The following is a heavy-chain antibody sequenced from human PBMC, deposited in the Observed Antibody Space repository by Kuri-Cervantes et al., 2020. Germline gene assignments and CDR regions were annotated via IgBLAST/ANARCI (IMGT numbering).Heavy chain of an antibody. J-gene: IGHJ4*02. CDR1: GFTFSWFG. Sequence: GGSLRLSCAASGFTFSWFGMNWVRQAPGKGLEWISFITSSGTAYYADSVKGRFTISRDNARNSLYLQMNSLRAEDTALYYCARAREYSSGWYFDYWGQGTLVTVSS. D-gene: IGHD6-19*01. V-gene: IGHV3-48*04. CDR3: ARAREYSSGWYFDY. CDR2: ITSSGTA.